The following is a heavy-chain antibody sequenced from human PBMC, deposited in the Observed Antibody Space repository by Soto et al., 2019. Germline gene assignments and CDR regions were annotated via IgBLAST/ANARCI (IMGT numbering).Heavy chain of an antibody. J-gene: IGHJ4*02. CDR2: ISAYNGNT. D-gene: IGHD7-27*01. CDR1: GYTFTSYG. CDR3: AREILGRDETAPFDY. V-gene: IGHV1-18*01. Sequence: QVQLVQSGAEVKKPGASVKVSCKASGYTFTSYGISWERQAPGQGLEWMGWISAYNGNTNYAQKLQGRVTMTTDTSTSTAYMELRSLRSDDTAVYYCAREILGRDETAPFDYWGQGTLVTVSS.